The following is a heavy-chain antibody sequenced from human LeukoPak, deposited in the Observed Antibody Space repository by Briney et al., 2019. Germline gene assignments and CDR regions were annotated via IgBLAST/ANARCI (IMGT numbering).Heavy chain of an antibody. CDR1: GGSISSYC. Sequence: SETLSLTCAVSGGSISSYCWSWIRQSAVKGLEWIGRIYTSGSTNYTPSLKSRVTMSVVTSKNQFSLKLSSVTAADTAVYYCARSVAKKDTLGPGSAFDIWGQGIMVTVSS. V-gene: IGHV4-4*07. CDR2: IYTSGST. J-gene: IGHJ3*02. CDR3: ARSVAKKDTLGPGSAFDI. D-gene: IGHD2-15*01.